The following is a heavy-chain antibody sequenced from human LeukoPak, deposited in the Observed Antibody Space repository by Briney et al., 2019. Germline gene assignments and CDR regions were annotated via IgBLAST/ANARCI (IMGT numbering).Heavy chain of an antibody. D-gene: IGHD3-10*01. V-gene: IGHV3-74*01. J-gene: IGHJ4*02. CDR2: INSDGSST. Sequence: GGSLRLSCAASGFTFSSYWMHWVRQAPGKGLVWVSRINSDGSSTSYADSVKGRFTISRDNAKSTLYLQMNSLRAEDTAVYYCACITMVRGVNNDYWGQGTLVTVSS. CDR1: GFTFSSYW. CDR3: ACITMVRGVNNDY.